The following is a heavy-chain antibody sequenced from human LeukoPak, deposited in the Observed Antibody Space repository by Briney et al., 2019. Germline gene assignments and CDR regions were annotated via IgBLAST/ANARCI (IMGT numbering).Heavy chain of an antibody. J-gene: IGHJ4*02. D-gene: IGHD3-22*01. CDR1: GFTFSSYA. CDR3: AKFTVKRITMIVVVNLKPHFDY. V-gene: IGHV3-23*01. Sequence: PGGSLRLSCAASGFTFSSYAMSWVRQAPGKGLEWVSAISGSGGSTYYADSVKGRFTISRDNSKNTLYLQMNSLRAEDTAVYYCAKFTVKRITMIVVVNLKPHFDYWGQGTLVTVSS. CDR2: ISGSGGST.